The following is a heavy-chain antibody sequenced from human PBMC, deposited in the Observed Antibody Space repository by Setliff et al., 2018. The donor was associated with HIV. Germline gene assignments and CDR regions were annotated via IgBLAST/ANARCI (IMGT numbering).Heavy chain of an antibody. CDR2: FTPFNDNT. V-gene: IGHV1-45*02. CDR1: GYTFTDHY. D-gene: IGHD2-21*01. J-gene: IGHJ3*01. Sequence: ASVKVSCTASGYTFTDHYLHWVRQAPGQALEWMGWFTPFNDNTNYAQKYRGRISITRDRSMSTAYMELSSLRSEDTGMYYCARSIRANEACDVWGQGTMVTVSS. CDR3: ARSIRANEACDV.